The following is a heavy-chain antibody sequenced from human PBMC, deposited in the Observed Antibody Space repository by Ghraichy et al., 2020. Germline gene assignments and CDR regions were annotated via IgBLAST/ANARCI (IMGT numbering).Heavy chain of an antibody. CDR1: GFTFRRYA. CDR2: VTDDGTTA. J-gene: IGHJ4*02. CDR3: AKAFEGTLHFFDY. D-gene: IGHD3-9*01. V-gene: IGHV3-23*01. Sequence: GGSLRLSCEASGFTFRRYAMSWVRLAPGKGLEWVSGVTDDGTTAYYAGSVRGRFTISRDNSMHSVFLQMSSLRADDTAIYYCAKAFEGTLHFFDYWGQGTPVTVS.